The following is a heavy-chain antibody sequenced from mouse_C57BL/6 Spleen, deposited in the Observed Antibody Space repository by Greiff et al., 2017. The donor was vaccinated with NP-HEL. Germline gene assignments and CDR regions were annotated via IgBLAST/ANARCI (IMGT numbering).Heavy chain of an antibody. J-gene: IGHJ2*01. CDR3: ARGGFITTVVEDY. CDR1: GFTFSDYG. CDR2: ISSGSSTI. Sequence: EVKLVESGGGLVKPGGSLKLSCAASGFTFSDYGMHWVRQAPEKGLEWVAYISSGSSTIYYADTVKGRFTISRDNAKNTLFLQMTSLRSEDTAMYYCARGGFITTVVEDYWGQGTTLTVSS. V-gene: IGHV5-17*01. D-gene: IGHD1-1*01.